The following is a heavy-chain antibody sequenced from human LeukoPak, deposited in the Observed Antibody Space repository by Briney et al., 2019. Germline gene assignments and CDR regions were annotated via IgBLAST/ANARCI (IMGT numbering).Heavy chain of an antibody. CDR2: ISSTSAYI. V-gene: IGHV3-21*01. CDR1: GFALNAYS. CDR3: ARVAVAGPTGWFDS. J-gene: IGHJ5*01. Sequence: GGSLRLSCAASGFALNAYSLTWVRQAPGKGLEWVSSISSTSAYIHYAESVKGRFAISRDNIDNVVYLQMNSLRVEDTAVYFCARVAVAGPTGWFDSWGQGTLVTVSS. D-gene: IGHD6-19*01.